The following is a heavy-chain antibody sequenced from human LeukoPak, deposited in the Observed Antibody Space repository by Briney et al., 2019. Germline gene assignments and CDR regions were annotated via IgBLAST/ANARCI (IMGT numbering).Heavy chain of an antibody. J-gene: IGHJ4*02. CDR3: ARICSPRFGDFVDY. CDR1: GFSLSTSGMC. Sequence: SGPTLVNPTQTLTPTCTFSGFSLSTSGMCVSWIRQPPGKALEWLARIDWDDDKYYSTSLKTRLTISKDTSKNQVVLTMTNMDPVDTATYYCARICSPRFGDFVDYWGQGTLVTVSS. D-gene: IGHD3-10*01. V-gene: IGHV2-70*11. CDR2: IDWDDDK.